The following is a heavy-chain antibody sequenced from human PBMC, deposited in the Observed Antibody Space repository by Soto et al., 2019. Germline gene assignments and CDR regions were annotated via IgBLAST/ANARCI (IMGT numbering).Heavy chain of an antibody. CDR2: IYFTGNT. CDR1: CASTSSAGYY. CDR3: ATGDAWGVLLAY. J-gene: IGHJ4*02. V-gene: IGHV4-31*03. Sequence: TMSPTCTVSCASTSSAGYYWNSVRLLPGRGLEWFAYIYFTGNTYYNPSLESRVTISLDTPQNQFSLKLTSVSAADTAVYYCATGDAWGVLLAYWGQGALVTVSS. D-gene: IGHD2-21*02.